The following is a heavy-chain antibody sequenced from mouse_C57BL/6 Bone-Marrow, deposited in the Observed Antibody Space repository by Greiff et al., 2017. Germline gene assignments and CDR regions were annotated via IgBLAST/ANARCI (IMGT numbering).Heavy chain of an antibody. CDR3: ARRYYGSSFDY. CDR1: GYTFTSYW. Sequence: QVQLQQPGAELVKPGASVKLSCKASGYTFTSYWMHWVKQRPGRGLAWIGRIAPNSGGTKYNEKFKSKATLTVDKPSSTAYMQLSSLTSEDSAVYYCARRYYGSSFDYWGQGTTLTVSS. J-gene: IGHJ2*01. CDR2: IAPNSGGT. D-gene: IGHD1-1*01. V-gene: IGHV1-72*01.